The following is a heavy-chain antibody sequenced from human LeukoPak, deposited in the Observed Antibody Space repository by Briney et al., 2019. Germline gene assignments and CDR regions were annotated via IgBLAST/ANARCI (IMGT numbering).Heavy chain of an antibody. CDR1: GFTLRCYT. D-gene: IGHD3-22*01. J-gene: IGHJ4*02. CDR2: VSSGSVYK. V-gene: IGHV3-21*01. Sequence: PGGSLRLSCGASGFTLRCYTMHWVRQAPGKGLEWVSSVSSGSVYKFYADSVKGRFVSSRDNAKNSLYLQMNSLRAEDTAVYYCARDQYYYDNSGAGVPDNWGQGTLVTVSS. CDR3: ARDQYYYDNSGAGVPDN.